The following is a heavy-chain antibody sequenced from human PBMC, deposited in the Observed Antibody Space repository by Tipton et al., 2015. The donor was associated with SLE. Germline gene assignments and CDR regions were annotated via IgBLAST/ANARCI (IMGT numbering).Heavy chain of an antibody. CDR2: IYHSGST. D-gene: IGHD2-15*01. CDR3: ARVRGGVFPFDY. J-gene: IGHJ4*02. V-gene: IGHV4-38-2*01. Sequence: TLSLTCAVSGYSISSGYYWGWFRQPPGKGVEGIGSIYHSGSTYYNPSLKSRVTMSVDTSKNQFSLKLSSVTAADTAVYYCARVRGGVFPFDYWGQGTLVTVSS. CDR1: GYSISSGYY.